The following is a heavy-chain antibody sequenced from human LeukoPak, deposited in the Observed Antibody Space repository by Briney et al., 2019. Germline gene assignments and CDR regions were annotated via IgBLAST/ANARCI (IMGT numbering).Heavy chain of an antibody. V-gene: IGHV3-9*01. J-gene: IGHJ4*02. CDR1: GFTFSSYA. CDR3: AKAGGPTALTYSLDY. D-gene: IGHD2-21*01. CDR2: ISWNSGSI. Sequence: AGGSLRLSCAASGFTFSSYAMHWVRQAPGKGLEWVSGISWNSGSIGYADSVRGRFTISRDNAKNSLYLQMNSLRAEDTALYYCAKAGGPTALTYSLDYWGQGTLVTVSS.